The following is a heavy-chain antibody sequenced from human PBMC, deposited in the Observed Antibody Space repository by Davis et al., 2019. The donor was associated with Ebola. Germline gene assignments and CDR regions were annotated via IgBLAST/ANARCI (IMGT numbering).Heavy chain of an antibody. J-gene: IGHJ5*01. CDR2: MNPNSGNT. Sequence: AASVTVSCKASRYTFTSYDINWVRQATGQGLEWMGWMNPNSGNTGYAQKFQGRVTITADESTRTAYMELSSLRSDDTAVYYCTRGRDCTNGVCYKAHWFDSWGLGTLVTVSS. V-gene: IGHV1-8*01. D-gene: IGHD2-8*01. CDR1: RYTFTSYD. CDR3: TRGRDCTNGVCYKAHWFDS.